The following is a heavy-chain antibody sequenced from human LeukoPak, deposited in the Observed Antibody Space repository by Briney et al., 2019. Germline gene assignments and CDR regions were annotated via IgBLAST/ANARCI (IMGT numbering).Heavy chain of an antibody. CDR2: IYFTGST. V-gene: IGHV4-59*01. CDR1: GASISTYY. Sequence: SETLSLTCTVSGASISTYYWSWIRQPPGKGLEWLGYIYFTGSTNYNPSLESRISISVDTSTKQFSLKLTSVTAADTAMYYCARGVVVVAATPHFDYWGQGTLVTVS. CDR3: ARGVVVVAATPHFDY. D-gene: IGHD2-15*01. J-gene: IGHJ4*02.